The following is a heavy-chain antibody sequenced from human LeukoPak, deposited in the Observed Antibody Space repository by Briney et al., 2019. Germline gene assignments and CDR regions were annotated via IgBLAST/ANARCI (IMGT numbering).Heavy chain of an antibody. J-gene: IGHJ4*02. V-gene: IGHV3-48*04. CDR3: AKGTGDTAYYFDF. Sequence: GGSLRLSCAASGFTFSSYSMNWVRQAPGKGLDWISYITGSSDIIYYADSVKGRFTISRDNAKNSLYLQMDSLGAEDTAMYYCAKGTGDTAYYFDFWGQGVLVTVSS. CDR2: ITGSSDII. D-gene: IGHD7-27*01. CDR1: GFTFSSYS.